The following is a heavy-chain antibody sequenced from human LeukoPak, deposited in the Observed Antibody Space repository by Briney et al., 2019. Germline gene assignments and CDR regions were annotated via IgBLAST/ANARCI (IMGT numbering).Heavy chain of an antibody. CDR3: ARVTYGDYSSFIDY. J-gene: IGHJ4*02. Sequence: ASVKVSCKASGYTFTGYYMHWVRQAPGQGLEWMGRINPNSGGTNYAQKFQGRVTMTRDTSISTAYMEMSRLRSDDTAVYYCARVTYGDYSSFIDYWGQGTLVTVSS. D-gene: IGHD4-17*01. CDR1: GYTFTGYY. CDR2: INPNSGGT. V-gene: IGHV1-2*06.